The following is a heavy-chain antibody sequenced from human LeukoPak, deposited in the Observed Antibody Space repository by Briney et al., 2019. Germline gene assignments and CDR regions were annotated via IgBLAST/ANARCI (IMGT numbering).Heavy chain of an antibody. V-gene: IGHV1-18*01. CDR3: AIQEPLDTAMVPDYYYYGMDV. Sequence: GASVKFSCKASGYTFTSYGISWVRQAPGQGLEWMGWISAYNGNTNYAQKLQGRVTMTTDTSTSTAYMELRSLRSDDTAVYYCAIQEPLDTAMVPDYYYYGMDVWGQGTTVTVSS. D-gene: IGHD5-18*01. CDR1: GYTFTSYG. CDR2: ISAYNGNT. J-gene: IGHJ6*02.